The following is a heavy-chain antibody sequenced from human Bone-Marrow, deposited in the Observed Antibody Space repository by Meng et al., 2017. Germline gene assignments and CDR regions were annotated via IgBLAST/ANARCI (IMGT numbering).Heavy chain of an antibody. CDR1: GFTFSSYA. J-gene: IGHJ4*02. D-gene: IGHD1-26*01. CDR3: ARVVWGY. V-gene: IGHV3-30*01. CDR2: ISYDGSNK. Sequence: QVQLVEAGGGVVQPWRSLRLSCAASGFTFSSYAMHWVRQAPGKGLEWVAVISYDGSNKYYADSVKGRFTISRDNSKNTLYLQMNSLRAEDTAVYYCARVVWGYWGQGTLVTVSS.